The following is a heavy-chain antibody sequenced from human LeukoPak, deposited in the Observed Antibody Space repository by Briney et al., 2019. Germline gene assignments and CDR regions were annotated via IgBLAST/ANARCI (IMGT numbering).Heavy chain of an antibody. D-gene: IGHD3-10*01. J-gene: IGHJ4*02. Sequence: GGSLRLSCAASGFTFSSYSMNWVRQAPGKGLEWVSSISSSSSYIYYADSVKGRFTISRDNAKNSLYLQMNSLRAEDTAVYYCARAERITMVRGVKPIDYWGQGTLVTVSS. CDR2: ISSSSSYI. CDR3: ARAERITMVRGVKPIDY. CDR1: GFTFSSYS. V-gene: IGHV3-21*01.